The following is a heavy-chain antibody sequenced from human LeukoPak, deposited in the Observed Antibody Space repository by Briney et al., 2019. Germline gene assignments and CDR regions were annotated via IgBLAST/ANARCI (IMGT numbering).Heavy chain of an antibody. CDR3: ARGEGYSSSWSPYYFDY. V-gene: IGHV1-3*01. D-gene: IGHD6-13*01. Sequence: ASVKVSCKASGYTFTSYAMHWVRQAPGQRLEWMGWINAGNGNTKYSQKFQGRVTITRDTSASTAYMELSSLRSEDTAVYYCARGEGYSSSWSPYYFDYWGQGTLVTVSS. CDR1: GYTFTSYA. CDR2: INAGNGNT. J-gene: IGHJ4*02.